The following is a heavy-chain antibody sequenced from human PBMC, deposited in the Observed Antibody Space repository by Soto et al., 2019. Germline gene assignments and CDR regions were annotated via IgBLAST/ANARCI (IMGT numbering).Heavy chain of an antibody. CDR2: MNPNSGNT. CDR1: GYTFTSYD. V-gene: IGHV1-8*01. D-gene: IGHD2-15*01. J-gene: IGHJ6*02. Sequence: ASVKVSCKASGYTFTSYDINWVRQATGQGLEWMGWMNPNSGNTGYAQKFQGRVTMTRNTSISTAYMELSSLRSEDTAVYCCARGGDIVVVVAASGYGMDVWGQGTTVTVSS. CDR3: ARGGDIVVVVAASGYGMDV.